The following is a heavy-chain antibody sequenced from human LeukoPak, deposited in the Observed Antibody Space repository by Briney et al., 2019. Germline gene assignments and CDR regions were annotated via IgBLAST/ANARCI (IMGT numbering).Heavy chain of an antibody. D-gene: IGHD4-17*01. V-gene: IGHV3-30*02. CDR3: AKDLNYGDLLDY. CDR1: GFTFNSYG. Sequence: GSLRLSCAASGFTFNSYGMHWVRQAPGKGLGWVAFIRYDGDTKYYADSVKGRFTISRDNSKNTLYLQMNTLRAEDTALYYCAKDLNYGDLLDYWGQGTLVTVSS. J-gene: IGHJ4*02. CDR2: IRYDGDTK.